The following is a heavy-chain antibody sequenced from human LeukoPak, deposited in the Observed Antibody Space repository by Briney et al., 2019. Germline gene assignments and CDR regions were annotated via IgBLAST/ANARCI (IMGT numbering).Heavy chain of an antibody. CDR3: ARHPNSGSCQAIVG. CDR2: IYSGGST. V-gene: IGHV3-66*04. J-gene: IGHJ4*02. Sequence: GGSLRLSCAASGFTVSSNYMSWVRQAPGKGLEWVSVIYSGGSTYYADSVKGRFTISRDNSKNTLYLQMNSLRAEDTAVYYCARHPNSGSCQAIVGWGQGTLVTVSS. CDR1: GFTVSSNY. D-gene: IGHD1-26*01.